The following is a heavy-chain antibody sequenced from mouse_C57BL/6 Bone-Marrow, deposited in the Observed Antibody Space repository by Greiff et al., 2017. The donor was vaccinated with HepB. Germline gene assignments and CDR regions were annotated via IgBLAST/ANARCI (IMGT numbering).Heavy chain of an antibody. V-gene: IGHV1-64*01. CDR1: GYTFTSYW. CDR2: IHPNSGST. J-gene: IGHJ3*01. D-gene: IGHD1-3*01. Sequence: QVHVKQPGAELVKPGASVKLSCKASGYTFTSYWMHWVKQRPGQGLEWIGMIHPNSGSTNYNEKFKSKATLTVDKSSSTAYMQLSSLTSEDSAVYYCARSSGVWFAYWGQGTLVTVSA. CDR3: ARSSGVWFAY.